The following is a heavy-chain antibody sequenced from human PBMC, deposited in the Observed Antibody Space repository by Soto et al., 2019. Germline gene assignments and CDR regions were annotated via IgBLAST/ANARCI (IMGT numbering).Heavy chain of an antibody. CDR1: GGTFSSYA. CDR2: IIPIFGTA. CDR3: ASGRTPNWGSYRTSAFDI. J-gene: IGHJ3*02. V-gene: IGHV1-69*01. D-gene: IGHD3-16*02. Sequence: QVQLVQSGAEVKKPGSSVKVSCKASGGTFSSYAISWVRQAPGQGLEWMGGIIPIFGTANYAQKSQGRVTITADESTSTAYMELSSLRSEDTAVYYCASGRTPNWGSYRTSAFDIWGQGTMVTVSS.